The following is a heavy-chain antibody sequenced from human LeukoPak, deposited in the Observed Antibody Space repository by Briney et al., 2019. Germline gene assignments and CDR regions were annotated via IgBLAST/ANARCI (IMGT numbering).Heavy chain of an antibody. V-gene: IGHV4-39*07. CDR3: ARVAPMGLGPPRPGRKTATQFDY. D-gene: IGHD4/OR15-4a*01. Sequence: ASETLSLTCTVSGGSISSSSYYWGWIRRPPGKGLEWIGSIYYSGSTYYNPSLKSRVTISVDTSKNQFSLKLSSVTAADTAVYYCARVAPMGLGPPRPGRKTATQFDYWGQGALVTVSS. CDR1: GGSISSSSYY. CDR2: IYYSGST. J-gene: IGHJ4*02.